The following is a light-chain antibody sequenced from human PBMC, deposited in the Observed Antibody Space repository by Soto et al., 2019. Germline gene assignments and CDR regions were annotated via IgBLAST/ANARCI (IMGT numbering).Light chain of an antibody. V-gene: IGLV1-44*01. J-gene: IGLJ3*02. CDR3: AAWDDSLPGWV. CDR2: RND. CDR1: SSNIGSNT. Sequence: QSVLTQPPSASGTPGQRVTISCSGSSSNIGSNTVNWYQQLPGTAPKLLIYRNDQRPSGVPDRFSGSKSGTSSSLAISGLRSEDEADYHCAAWDDSLPGWVFGGGTKLTVL.